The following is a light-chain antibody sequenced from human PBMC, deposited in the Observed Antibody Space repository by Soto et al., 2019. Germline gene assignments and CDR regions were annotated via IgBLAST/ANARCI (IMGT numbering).Light chain of an antibody. J-gene: IGKJ1*01. Sequence: EIVMTQSPVTLSVSPGERATLSCRASQSVSSSLAWYQQRPGQAPRFLIYGASTRATGIPARFSGSGSGTEYTLTISSLQSEDFAVYYCQQYNNLPWTFGQGTKVEI. CDR1: QSVSSS. V-gene: IGKV3-15*01. CDR2: GAS. CDR3: QQYNNLPWT.